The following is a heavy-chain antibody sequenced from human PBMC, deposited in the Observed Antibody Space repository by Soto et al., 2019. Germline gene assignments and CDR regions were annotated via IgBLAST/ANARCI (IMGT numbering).Heavy chain of an antibody. V-gene: IGHV1-69*02. J-gene: IGHJ6*02. CDR3: XXXXXXXXMDV. CDR2: IIPILGIA. Sequence: QVQLVQSGAEVKKPGSSVKVSCKASGGTFSSYXXXXXRQAPGQGLEWMGRIIPILGIANYAQKFQGRVTXXXXXXXXXXXXXXXXXXXXXXXXXXXXXXXXXXXMDVWGQGTTVTVSS. CDR1: GGTFSSYX.